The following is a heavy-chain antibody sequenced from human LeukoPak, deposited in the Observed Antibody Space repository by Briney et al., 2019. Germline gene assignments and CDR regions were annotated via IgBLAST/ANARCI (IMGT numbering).Heavy chain of an antibody. CDR2: ISAYNGNT. CDR3: ARPSRWLQYLYFDY. J-gene: IGHJ4*02. Sequence: GASVKVSCKASGYTFTSYGISWVRQAPGQGLEWMGWISAYNGNTNYAQKFQGRVTITRDTSASTAYMELSSLRSEDTAVYYCARPSRWLQYLYFDYWGQGTLVTVSS. CDR1: GYTFTSYG. D-gene: IGHD5-24*01. V-gene: IGHV1-18*01.